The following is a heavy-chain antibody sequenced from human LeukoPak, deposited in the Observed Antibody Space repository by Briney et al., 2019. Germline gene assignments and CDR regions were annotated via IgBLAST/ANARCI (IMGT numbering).Heavy chain of an antibody. D-gene: IGHD1-26*01. V-gene: IGHV3-7*01. CDR1: GFTFSSYW. J-gene: IGHJ4*02. CDR3: ARARGSGSYYVDY. Sequence: GGSPRLSCAASGFTFSSYWMSWVRQAPGKGLEWVANIKQDGSEKYYVDSVKGRFTISRDNAKNSLYLQMNSLRAEDTAVYYCARARGSGSYYVDYWGQGTLVTVSS. CDR2: IKQDGSEK.